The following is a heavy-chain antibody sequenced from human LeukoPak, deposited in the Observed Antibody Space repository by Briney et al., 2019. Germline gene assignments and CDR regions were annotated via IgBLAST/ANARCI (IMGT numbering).Heavy chain of an antibody. D-gene: IGHD3-3*01. J-gene: IGHJ5*02. CDR1: GFTFSSYA. V-gene: IGHV3-30-3*01. CDR3: ARQEGDFWSGYYPNWFDP. CDR2: ISYDGSNK. Sequence: GGSLRLSCAASGFTFSSYAMHWVRQAPGKGLEWVAVISYDGSNKYYADSVKGRFTISRDNSKNTLYLQMNSLRAEDTAVYYCARQEGDFWSGYYPNWFDPWGQGTLVTVSS.